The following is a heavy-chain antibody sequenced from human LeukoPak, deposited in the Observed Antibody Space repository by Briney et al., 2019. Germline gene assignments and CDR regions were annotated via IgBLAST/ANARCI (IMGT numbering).Heavy chain of an antibody. V-gene: IGHV4-39*01. CDR3: ARRLSTRSYYLDD. CDR1: GGSISFSSDY. Sequence: PSETLSLTCTVSGGSISFSSDYWGWIRQPPGKGLEWIGDIYYSGTTNYNPSLKSRVTMSVDTYKNQFSLKLNSATAADTAVYYCARRLSTRSYYLDDWGQGPLVTVSS. J-gene: IGHJ4*02. CDR2: IYYSGTT. D-gene: IGHD2/OR15-2a*01.